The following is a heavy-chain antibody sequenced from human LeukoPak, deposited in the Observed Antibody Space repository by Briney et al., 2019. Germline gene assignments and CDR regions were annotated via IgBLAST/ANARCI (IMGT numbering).Heavy chain of an antibody. V-gene: IGHV3-30*02. CDR3: AKDSSGRYCSGGSCLPDFDY. Sequence: GGFLRLSCAASGFTFSSYGMHWVRQAPGKGLEWVAFIRYDGSNKYYADSVRGRFTISRDNSKNTLYLQMNSLRAEDTAVYYCAKDSSGRYCSGGSCLPDFDYWGQGTLVTVSS. D-gene: IGHD2-15*01. CDR2: IRYDGSNK. CDR1: GFTFSSYG. J-gene: IGHJ4*02.